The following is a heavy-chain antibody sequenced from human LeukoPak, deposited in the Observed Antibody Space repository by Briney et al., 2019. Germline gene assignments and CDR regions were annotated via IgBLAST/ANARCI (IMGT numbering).Heavy chain of an antibody. Sequence: GASVKVSCKVSGYTLTELSMHWVRQAPGKGLEWMGGFDPEDGETIYAQKFQGRVTMTEDTSTDTAYMELSSVRSEDTAVYYCATVFVITMVPGYYFDYWGQGTLVTVSS. J-gene: IGHJ4*02. CDR3: ATVFVITMVPGYYFDY. CDR2: FDPEDGET. CDR1: GYTLTELS. V-gene: IGHV1-24*01. D-gene: IGHD3-10*01.